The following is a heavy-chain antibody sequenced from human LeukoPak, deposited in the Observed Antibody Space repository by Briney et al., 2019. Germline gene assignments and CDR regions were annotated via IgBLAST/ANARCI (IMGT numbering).Heavy chain of an antibody. CDR1: GGSISTYY. CDR3: AKADASYDFWSGYPSYFDS. J-gene: IGHJ4*02. D-gene: IGHD3-3*01. CDR2: IFHTGST. Sequence: SETLSLTCTVSGGSISTYYWSWLRQPPGQGLEWIGNIFHTGSTNYSPSLRSRVTISLDTSKNQFSLRLSSVTAADTAVYYCAKADASYDFWSGYPSYFDSWGQGTLVTVSS. V-gene: IGHV4-59*01.